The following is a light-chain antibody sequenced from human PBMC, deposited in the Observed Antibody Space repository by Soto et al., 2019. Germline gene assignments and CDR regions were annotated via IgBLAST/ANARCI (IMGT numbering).Light chain of an antibody. CDR3: HHYET. J-gene: IGKJ1*01. Sequence: EIMLTQSPATLSLSPWERATLSCRASQSVSSYLAWYQQKPGQAPRLLIYGASSRATGIPDRFSGSGSGTEFTLTISRLEPEDFTVYYCHHYETFGQGTKVDIK. V-gene: IGKV3-20*01. CDR1: QSVSSY. CDR2: GAS.